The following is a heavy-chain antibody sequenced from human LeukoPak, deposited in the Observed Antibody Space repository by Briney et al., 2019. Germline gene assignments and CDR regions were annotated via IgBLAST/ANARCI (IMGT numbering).Heavy chain of an antibody. J-gene: IGHJ6*02. V-gene: IGHV3-7*01. CDR2: IKEDGSEK. Sequence: PGGSLRLSCAASGFTFSSYWMSWVRQAPGKGLEWVANIKEDGSEKYFVDSVKGRFTISRDNAKNSLYLQMNSLRVEDAAVYYCARDRNTYGMDVWGQGTTVTVSS. D-gene: IGHD2/OR15-2a*01. CDR3: ARDRNTYGMDV. CDR1: GFTFSSYW.